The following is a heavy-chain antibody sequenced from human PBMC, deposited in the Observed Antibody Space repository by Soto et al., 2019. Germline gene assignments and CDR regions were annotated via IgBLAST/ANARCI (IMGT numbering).Heavy chain of an antibody. D-gene: IGHD2-21*02. J-gene: IGHJ4*02. CDR1: GGSISSGDW. CDR2: ISSGGST. V-gene: IGHV4-4*02. CDR3: ARRGCDYIFGSLDY. Sequence: QVQLQESGPGLVKPSGTLSLTCAVSGGSISSGDWCWSLVRQSPGKGLEWIGEISSGGSTTYNPSFKSRVNISADKSENQFSLRLSSVTAADTAVYYCARRGCDYIFGSLDYWGQGTLVTVSS.